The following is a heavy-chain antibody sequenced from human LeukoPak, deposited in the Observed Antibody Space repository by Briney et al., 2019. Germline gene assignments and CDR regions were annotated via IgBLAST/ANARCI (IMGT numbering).Heavy chain of an antibody. CDR3: ARGRNDNGGMFFDS. J-gene: IGHJ4*02. V-gene: IGHV4-59*01. D-gene: IGHD4-23*01. CDR1: GASIRNYY. CDR2: ISYSGYT. Sequence: SETLSLTCTVSGASIRNYYWSWIRQAPGKGLEWIGFISYSGYTSYSPSLKSRVAISVDTSKSQFPLRLSSMTAADTAIYYCARGRNDNGGMFFDSWAQGTLVTVSS.